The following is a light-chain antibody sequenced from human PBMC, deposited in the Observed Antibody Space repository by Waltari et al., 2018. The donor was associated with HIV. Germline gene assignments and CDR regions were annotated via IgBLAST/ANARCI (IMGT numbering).Light chain of an antibody. CDR3: CSYAGSYTWV. V-gene: IGLV2-11*01. CDR1: SSDVGGYNY. Sequence: QSALTQPRSVSGSPGQSVTISCTGTSSDVGGYNYVSWYQQHPGKAPKLMICDVSKRPSGVPDRFSGSKSCNTASLTISGLQAEDEADYYCCSYAGSYTWVFGGGTKLTVL. CDR2: DVS. J-gene: IGLJ3*02.